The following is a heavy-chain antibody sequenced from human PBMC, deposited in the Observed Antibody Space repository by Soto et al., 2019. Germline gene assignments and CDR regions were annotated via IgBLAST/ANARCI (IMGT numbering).Heavy chain of an antibody. CDR2: IWYDGSNK. CDR3: VRVNEDAYDV. D-gene: IGHD1-1*01. Sequence: GGSLRLSCAASGFPFSSYGMHWVRQAPGKGLEWVVVIWYDGSNKYYADSVKGRFTISRDNSKNSFYLQTSSLRAEDTAMYYCVRVNEDAYDVWGQGTMVTVSS. CDR1: GFPFSSYG. V-gene: IGHV3-33*01. J-gene: IGHJ3*01.